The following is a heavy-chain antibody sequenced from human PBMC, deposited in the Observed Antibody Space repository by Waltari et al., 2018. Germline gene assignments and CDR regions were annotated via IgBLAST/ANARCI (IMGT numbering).Heavy chain of an antibody. CDR3: ARDLGSS. CDR1: GFTFDDYA. D-gene: IGHD6-13*01. Sequence: LSCAASGFTFDDYAMHWVRQAPGKGLEWVSLISWDGGSTYYADSVKGRFTISRDNAKNSLYLQMNSLRAEDTAVYYCARDLGSSWGQGTLVTVSS. CDR2: ISWDGGST. J-gene: IGHJ4*02. V-gene: IGHV3-43D*04.